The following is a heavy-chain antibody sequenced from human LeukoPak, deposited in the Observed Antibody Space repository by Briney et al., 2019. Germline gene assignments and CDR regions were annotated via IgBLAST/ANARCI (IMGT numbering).Heavy chain of an antibody. D-gene: IGHD3-3*01. V-gene: IGHV4-34*01. J-gene: IGHJ4*02. CDR1: GGSFSGYY. CDR2: IFYSGST. CDR3: ARGFRYDFWSGYYFDY. Sequence: SETLSLTCAVYGGSFSGYYWSWIRQPPGKGLEWIGSIFYSGSTYYNRSLKRRVTISRDTSKNQFSLKLSSVTAADTAVYYCARGFRYDFWSGYYFDYWGQGTLVTVSS.